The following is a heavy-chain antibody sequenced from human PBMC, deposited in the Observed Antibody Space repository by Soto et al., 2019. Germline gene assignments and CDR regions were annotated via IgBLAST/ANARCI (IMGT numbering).Heavy chain of an antibody. CDR3: ARGVSI. CDR2: ITGSGGST. D-gene: IGHD2-21*01. J-gene: IGHJ4*02. Sequence: EVQLLESGGGLVQPGGSLRLSCTASGFTVSSYAVSWVRQAPGKGLEWVSAITGSGGSTYYADSVKGRYTISRDNSKNTVYLQINSLRAEDTAIYYCARGVSIWGQGTLVTVSS. CDR1: GFTVSSYA. V-gene: IGHV3-23*01.